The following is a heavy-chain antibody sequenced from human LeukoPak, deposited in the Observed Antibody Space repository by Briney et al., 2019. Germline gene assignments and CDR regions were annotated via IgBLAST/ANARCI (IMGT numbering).Heavy chain of an antibody. CDR3: ARGRWGIAVAAYDY. D-gene: IGHD6-19*01. CDR2: MNPNSGNT. CDR1: GYTFTSYD. Sequence: GASVKVSCKXSGYTFTSYDINWVRQATGQGLEWMGWMNPNSGNTGYSQKFQGGVTITRNISISTAYMELSSLRSEDTAVYYCARGRWGIAVAAYDYWGQGTLVTVSS. V-gene: IGHV1-8*03. J-gene: IGHJ4*02.